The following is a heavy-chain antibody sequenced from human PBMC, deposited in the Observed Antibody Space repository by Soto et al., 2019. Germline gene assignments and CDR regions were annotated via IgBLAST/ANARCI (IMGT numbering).Heavy chain of an antibody. J-gene: IGHJ4*02. Sequence: QVQLVESGGGVVQPGRSLRLSCAASGFTFSSFGMHWVRQAPGKGLEWVAVASYDGSYKYYADSVKGRFTISRDNTKNTLYLQMTSLTAEDTAVYYCAKERSVVATTPDVDYGGQGTLVTVSS. CDR3: AKERSVVATTPDVDY. V-gene: IGHV3-30*18. D-gene: IGHD5-12*01. CDR2: ASYDGSYK. CDR1: GFTFSSFG.